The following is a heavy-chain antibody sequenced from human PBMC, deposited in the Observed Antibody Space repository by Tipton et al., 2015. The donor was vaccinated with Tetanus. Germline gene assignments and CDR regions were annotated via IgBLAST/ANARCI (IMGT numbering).Heavy chain of an antibody. CDR3: ARVQLSSSFLKYNWLDP. CDR2: IHDSGTT. V-gene: IGHV4-59*01. Sequence: GSLRLSCAVSGASISPYYWSWIRQPPGKGLEWIGSIHDSGTTNYNPSLKSRLTMSVDTSNNLFSLKLTSVTAADTAVYYCARVQLSSSFLKYNWLDPWGQGTLVTVAS. CDR1: GASISPYY. J-gene: IGHJ5*02. D-gene: IGHD3-3*02.